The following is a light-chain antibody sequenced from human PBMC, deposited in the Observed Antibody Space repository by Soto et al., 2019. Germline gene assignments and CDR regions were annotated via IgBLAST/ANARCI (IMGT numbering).Light chain of an antibody. V-gene: IGKV1-39*01. CDR3: RQTYNAPIT. Sequence: DIQMTQSPSSLSASVGDRVTITCLASQSISTSLSWYQQKPGKAPKLLIYTASNLQSGVPSRFSGGGSGTDFTLSISSLQPEDFASYYCRQTYNAPITFGQGTRLEIK. J-gene: IGKJ5*01. CDR2: TAS. CDR1: QSISTS.